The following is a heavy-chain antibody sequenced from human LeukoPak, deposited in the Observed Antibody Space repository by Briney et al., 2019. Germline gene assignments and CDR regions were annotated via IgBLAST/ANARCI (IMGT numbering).Heavy chain of an antibody. CDR3: AREHCSGGSCYSEGLPRNWFDP. V-gene: IGHV1-2*06. CDR2: INPNSGGT. CDR1: GYTFTGYY. Sequence: ASVTVSCKASGYTFTGYYMHWVRQAPGQGLEWMGRINPNSGGTNYAQKFQGRVAMTRDTSISTAYMDLSRLRSDDTAVYFCAREHCSGGSCYSEGLPRNWFDPWGQGTLVTVSS. J-gene: IGHJ5*02. D-gene: IGHD2-15*01.